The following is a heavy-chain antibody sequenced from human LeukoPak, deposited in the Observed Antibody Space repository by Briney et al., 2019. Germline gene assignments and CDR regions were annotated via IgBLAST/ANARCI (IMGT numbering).Heavy chain of an antibody. J-gene: IGHJ6*02. CDR3: ARAIQYYYGSGSYYNFDPLMDV. V-gene: IGHV1-18*01. CDR2: ISAYNGNT. D-gene: IGHD3-10*01. CDR1: GYTFTSYG. Sequence: ASVKVSCKASGYTFTSYGISWVRQAPGQGLEWMGWISAYNGNTNYAQKLQGRVTMTTDTSTSTAYMELRSLRSDDTAVYYCARAIQYYYGSGSYYNFDPLMDVRGQGTTVTVSS.